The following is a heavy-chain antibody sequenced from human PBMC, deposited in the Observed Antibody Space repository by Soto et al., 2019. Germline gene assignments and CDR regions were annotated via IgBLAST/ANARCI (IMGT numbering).Heavy chain of an antibody. J-gene: IGHJ6*02. CDR2: IVVGSGNT. V-gene: IGHV1-58*01. Sequence: SVKVSCKASGFTFTSSAVQWVRQARGQRLEWIGWIVVGSGNTNYAQKFQERVTITRDMSTSTAYMELSSLRSEDTAVYYCAADPFDIVAGPAYYGMDVWGQGTTVTVSS. CDR1: GFTFTSSA. CDR3: AADPFDIVAGPAYYGMDV. D-gene: IGHD6-13*01.